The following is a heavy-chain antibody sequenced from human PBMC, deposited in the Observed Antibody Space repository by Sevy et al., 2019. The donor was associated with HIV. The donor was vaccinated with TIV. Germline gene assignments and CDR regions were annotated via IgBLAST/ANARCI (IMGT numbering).Heavy chain of an antibody. CDR3: TRDYYGSGFYYDPWGY. D-gene: IGHD3-10*01. J-gene: IGHJ4*02. CDR1: GYTFGDCA. V-gene: IGHV3-49*03. Sequence: GGSLRLSCTTSGYTFGDCAVTWFRQAPGKGLEWVAYIRSRAYGETTEYAASVKGRFTISRDDSNSIAYLQMNSLKTEDTAVYYCTRDYYGSGFYYDPWGYWGQGTLVTVSS. CDR2: IRSRAYGETT.